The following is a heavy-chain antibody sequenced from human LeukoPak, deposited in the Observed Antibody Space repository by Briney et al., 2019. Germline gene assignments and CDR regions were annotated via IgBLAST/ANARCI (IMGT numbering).Heavy chain of an antibody. Sequence: SETLSLTCTVSGGSISSYYWSWIRQPPGKGLEWIGYIYYSGSTNYNPSLKSRVTISVDTSKNQFSLKLSSVTAADTAVYYCARGDYFKGVFAYWGQGTLVTVSS. D-gene: IGHD4-17*01. J-gene: IGHJ4*02. CDR2: IYYSGST. V-gene: IGHV4-59*08. CDR1: GGSISSYY. CDR3: ARGDYFKGVFAY.